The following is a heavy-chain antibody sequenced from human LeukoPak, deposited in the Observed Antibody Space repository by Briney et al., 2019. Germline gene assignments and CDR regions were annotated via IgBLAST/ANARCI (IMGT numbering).Heavy chain of an antibody. J-gene: IGHJ4*02. CDR2: SSGNGRDT. V-gene: IGHV3-23*01. D-gene: IGHD2-2*01. Sequence: PGGSLRLSCAASGFTFSSYAMSLVRQAPGKGLEWVSASSGNGRDTYYTDSVKGRFTISRDNSKNTLYLQMHSLRAEDTAIYYCARAAAVCSSTSCYGHYWGQGTLVTVSS. CDR3: ARAAAVCSSTSCYGHY. CDR1: GFTFSSYA.